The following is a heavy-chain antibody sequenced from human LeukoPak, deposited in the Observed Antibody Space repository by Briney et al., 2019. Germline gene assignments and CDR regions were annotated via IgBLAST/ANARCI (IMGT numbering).Heavy chain of an antibody. V-gene: IGHV3-7*01. J-gene: IGHJ4*02. CDR1: GFTFRNYG. CDR2: IKQDGSEK. Sequence: GGSLRLPCAASGFTFRNYGMSWVRQAPGKGLEWVANIKQDGSEKYYVDSVKGRFTISRDNAKNSLYLQMNSLRAEDTAVYYCARGLITSRYWGQGTLVTVSS. D-gene: IGHD3-22*01. CDR3: ARGLITSRY.